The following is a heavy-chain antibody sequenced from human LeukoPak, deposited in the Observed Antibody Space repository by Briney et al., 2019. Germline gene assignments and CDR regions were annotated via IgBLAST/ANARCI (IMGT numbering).Heavy chain of an antibody. V-gene: IGHV3-49*04. CDR3: PRGPIQLLLDYGMDV. CDR1: GFTFGDHA. D-gene: IGHD5-18*01. CDR2: IRSRGYGGSY. Sequence: GGSLRLSCTASGFTFGDHAMSWVRQAPGKGLEWVGFIRSRGYGGSYEYAVTVKGRFTVSREDSISIAYLQMNSLKTEDTAVYSCPRGPIQLLLDYGMDVWGQGTTVTVSS. J-gene: IGHJ6*02.